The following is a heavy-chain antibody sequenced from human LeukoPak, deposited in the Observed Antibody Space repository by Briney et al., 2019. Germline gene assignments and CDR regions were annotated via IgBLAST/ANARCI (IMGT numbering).Heavy chain of an antibody. V-gene: IGHV4-59*08. D-gene: IGHD3-16*01. CDR2: INYSRST. CDR3: ARHRPGERRFDP. J-gene: IGHJ5*02. Sequence: SETLSLTCAVSGGSIRNDYWSWTRQPPGKGLEWIAYINYSRSTNYNPSLESRVTISVDTSKNLFSLKFTSVTAADTAVYYCARHRPGERRFDPWGQGTLVTVSS. CDR1: GGSIRNDY.